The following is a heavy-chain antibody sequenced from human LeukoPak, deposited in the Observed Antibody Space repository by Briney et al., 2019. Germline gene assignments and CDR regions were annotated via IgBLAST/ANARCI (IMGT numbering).Heavy chain of an antibody. CDR1: GYTFTSYE. Sequence: GSVKVSCTSSGYTFTSYEINGVRQGTGPGLEWMRWIHPNSGNTGYAQKFQGRVTITRNTSISTAYMELSSLRSEDTAVYYCARGESSSSWYYYYYYLDVWGKGTTVTVSS. CDR2: IHPNSGNT. V-gene: IGHV1-8*03. D-gene: IGHD6-13*01. CDR3: ARGESSSSWYYYYYYLDV. J-gene: IGHJ6*03.